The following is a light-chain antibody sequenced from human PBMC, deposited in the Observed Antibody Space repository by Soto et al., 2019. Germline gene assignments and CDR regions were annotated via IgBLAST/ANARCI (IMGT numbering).Light chain of an antibody. J-gene: IGLJ1*01. CDR3: CSSVGSNYV. V-gene: IGLV2-8*01. CDR1: RSDVGGYNY. CDR2: EVS. Sequence: SAPTQPPSPAGSPGQGVTLSCTGNRSDVGGYNYVSWYQQYPGKAPKLMIYEVSKRPSGVPDRFSGSKSGNTASLTVSGLQAEDEADYYCCSSVGSNYVFGTGTKVTVL.